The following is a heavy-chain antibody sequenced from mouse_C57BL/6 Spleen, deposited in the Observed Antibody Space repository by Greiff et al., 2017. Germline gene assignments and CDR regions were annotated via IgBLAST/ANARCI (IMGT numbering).Heavy chain of an antibody. D-gene: IGHD2-1*01. CDR3: AIERLWYPWFAY. CDR2: IHPSDSDT. Sequence: VQLQQSGAELVKPGASVKVSCKASGYTFTSYWMRWVKQRPGQGLEWIGRIHPSDSDTNYNQKFKGKATLTVDKSYSTAYMQLSSLTSDDSAVYYCAIERLWYPWFAYWGQGPLVTFSA. J-gene: IGHJ3*01. V-gene: IGHV1-74*01. CDR1: GYTFTSYW.